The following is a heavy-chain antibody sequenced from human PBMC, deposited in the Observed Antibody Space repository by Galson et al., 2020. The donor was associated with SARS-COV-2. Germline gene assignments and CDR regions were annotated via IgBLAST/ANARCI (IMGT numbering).Heavy chain of an antibody. CDR2: ISWEGAIT. Sequence: GGSLRLSCAASGFTFDEYTMHWVRQPPGKGLEWVSLISWEGAITYYAPSVKSRFTMSRDNSRNSLYLQMSSLKTEDTALYYCARGASGHNFDFLGQGTPVTVSS. CDR1: GFTFDEYT. CDR3: ARGASGHNFDF. V-gene: IGHV3-43*01. J-gene: IGHJ4*02.